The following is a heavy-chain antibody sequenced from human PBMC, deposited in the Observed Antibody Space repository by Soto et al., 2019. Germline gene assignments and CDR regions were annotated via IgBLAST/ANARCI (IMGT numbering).Heavy chain of an antibody. J-gene: IGHJ4*02. CDR3: VRGVYAFDY. D-gene: IGHD2-8*01. V-gene: IGHV3-7*01. CDR2: ISEDESEK. Sequence: EVQVAESGGGLVQPGGSLRLSCVASGFTFSTYWMTWVRQAPGKGLEWVAYISEDESEKYYVDSVKGRFTISRDNAKNSLYLQMNSLRDEDTGLYYWVRGVYAFDYWGQGTLVTVSS. CDR1: GFTFSTYW.